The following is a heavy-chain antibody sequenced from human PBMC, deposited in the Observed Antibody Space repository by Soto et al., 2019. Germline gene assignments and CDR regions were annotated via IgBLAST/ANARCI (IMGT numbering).Heavy chain of an antibody. CDR2: LTDNGGGT. D-gene: IGHD3-22*01. J-gene: IGHJ4*02. CDR3: AKVVVPPSSGYYFDY. CDR1: GFTFSAYA. V-gene: IGHV3-23*01. Sequence: EVQLLESGGGLVQPGGSLRLSCEASGFTFSAYAMSWVRQAPGKGLEWVSALTDNGGGTYYADSVTGRFTVARDNFKNTLYLQMNSLRAEDTAIYYCAKVVVPPSSGYYFDYWGQGALVTVSS.